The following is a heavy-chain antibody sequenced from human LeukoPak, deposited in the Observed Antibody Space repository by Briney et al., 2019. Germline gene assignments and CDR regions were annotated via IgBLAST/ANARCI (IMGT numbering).Heavy chain of an antibody. CDR3: AKAAGNTGYYGRYYFDY. CDR1: GFTFSSYG. J-gene: IGHJ4*02. V-gene: IGHV3-23*01. D-gene: IGHD3-9*01. Sequence: GGSLRLSCAASGFTFSSYGMSWVRQAPGKGREWVSAISGSGGSTYYADSVKGRFTISRDNSKNTVYLQMNSLRADDTAVYYCAKAAGNTGYYGRYYFDYWGQGTLVTVSS. CDR2: ISGSGGST.